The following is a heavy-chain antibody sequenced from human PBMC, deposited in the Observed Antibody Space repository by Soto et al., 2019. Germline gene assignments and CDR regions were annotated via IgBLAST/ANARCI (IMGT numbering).Heavy chain of an antibody. V-gene: IGHV4-61*01. Sequence: SETLSLTCTVSGGSVSSGSYYWSWIRQPPGKGLEWIGYIYYSGSTNYNPSLKSRVTISVDTSKNQFSLKLSSVTAADTAVYYCAIAGGSGWYSRGTYYYYYGMDVWGQGTTVTVSS. J-gene: IGHJ6*02. CDR2: IYYSGST. CDR1: GGSVSSGSYY. CDR3: AIAGGSGWYSRGTYYYYYGMDV. D-gene: IGHD6-19*01.